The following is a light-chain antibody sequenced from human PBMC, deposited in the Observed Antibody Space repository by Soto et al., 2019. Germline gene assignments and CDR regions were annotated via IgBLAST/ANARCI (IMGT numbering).Light chain of an antibody. Sequence: QSALTQPASVSGSPGQSITVSCTGTSSDVGGYDYVSWYQQYPDKAPKLMIYEVSNRPSGVSSRFSGSKSGNTASLTISGLQAEDEADYYCSSYTSNSTRVFGTGTKATVL. J-gene: IGLJ1*01. CDR3: SSYTSNSTRV. V-gene: IGLV2-14*01. CDR2: EVS. CDR1: SSDVGGYDY.